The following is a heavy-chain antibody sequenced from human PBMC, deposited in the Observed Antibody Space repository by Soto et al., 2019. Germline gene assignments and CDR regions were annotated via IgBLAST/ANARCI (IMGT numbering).Heavy chain of an antibody. CDR2: IYYSGST. CDR3: ARTYYDFWSGYFSVPDYYYMDV. Sequence: SETLSLTCTVSGGSISSYYWSWIRQPPGKGLEWIGYIYYSGSTNYNPSLKSRITISVDTSKNQFSLKLSSVTAADTAVYYCARTYYDFWSGYFSVPDYYYMDVWGKGTTVTVSS. V-gene: IGHV4-59*01. CDR1: GGSISSYY. J-gene: IGHJ6*03. D-gene: IGHD3-3*01.